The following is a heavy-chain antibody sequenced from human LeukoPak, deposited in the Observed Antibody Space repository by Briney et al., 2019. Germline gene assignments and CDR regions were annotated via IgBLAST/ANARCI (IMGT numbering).Heavy chain of an antibody. D-gene: IGHD2-2*01. J-gene: IGHJ4*02. CDR3: ARVGTTSCAKFDN. CDR2: IYYSGIT. CDR1: GGSISSFY. Sequence: PSETLTLTCTVSGGSISSFYWSWIRQPPGKGLEWIGYIYYSGITNYNPSLKSRVTISVDTSKNQFSLNLSSVTAADTAVYYCARVGTTSCAKFDNWGQGTLVTVSS. V-gene: IGHV4-59*01.